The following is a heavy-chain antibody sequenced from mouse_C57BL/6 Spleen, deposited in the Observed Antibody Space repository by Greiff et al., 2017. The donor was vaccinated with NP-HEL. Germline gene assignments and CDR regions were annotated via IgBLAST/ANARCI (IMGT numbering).Heavy chain of an antibody. CDR3: ARSSPLFAY. CDR1: GFTFSDYG. D-gene: IGHD6-1*01. Sequence: EVKLVESGGGLVKPGGSLKLSCAASGFTFSDYGMHWVRQAPEKGLEWVAYISSGSSTIYYADTVKGRFTISRDNAKNTLFLQMTSLRSEDTAMYYCARSSPLFAYWGQGTLVTVSA. V-gene: IGHV5-17*01. J-gene: IGHJ3*01. CDR2: ISSGSSTI.